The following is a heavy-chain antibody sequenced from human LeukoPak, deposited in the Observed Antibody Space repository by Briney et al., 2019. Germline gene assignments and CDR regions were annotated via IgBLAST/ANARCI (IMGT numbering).Heavy chain of an antibody. D-gene: IGHD1-7*01. Sequence: SETLSLTCAVSGYSISSGFYWGWIRQPPGKGLEWIGTIYRSGTTYYNPSLKSRVTISADTSKNQFSLKLSSVTAADTVLYYCARTSTGTTDSFDYWGQGTLVTVSS. CDR1: GYSISSGFY. V-gene: IGHV4-38-2*01. J-gene: IGHJ4*02. CDR2: IYRSGTT. CDR3: ARTSTGTTDSFDY.